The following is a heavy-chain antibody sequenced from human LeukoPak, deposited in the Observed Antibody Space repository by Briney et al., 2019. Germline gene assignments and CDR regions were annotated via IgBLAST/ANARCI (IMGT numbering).Heavy chain of an antibody. V-gene: IGHV3-15*01. D-gene: IGHD3-22*01. CDR3: TTEFLNDSSGIEGTRNMDV. Sequence: PGGSLRLSCAASGFTFSNAWMSWVRQAPGKGLEWVGRIKSKTDGGTTDYAAPVKGRFTISRDDSKNTLYLQMNSLKTEDTAVYYCTTEFLNDSSGIEGTRNMDVWGKGTTVTVSS. J-gene: IGHJ6*03. CDR1: GFTFSNAW. CDR2: IKSKTDGGTT.